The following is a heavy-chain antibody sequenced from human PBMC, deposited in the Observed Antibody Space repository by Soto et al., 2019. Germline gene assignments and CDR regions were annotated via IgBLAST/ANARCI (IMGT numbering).Heavy chain of an antibody. D-gene: IGHD2-2*01. Sequence: ASVKVSCKASGYTFTSYAMHWVRQAPGQRLEWMGWINAGNGNTKYSQKFQGRVTITRDTSASTAYMELSGLRSEDTAVYYCARTGCISTSCYGWFDPWGQGTLVTV. CDR3: ARTGCISTSCYGWFDP. CDR2: INAGNGNT. J-gene: IGHJ5*02. CDR1: GYTFTSYA. V-gene: IGHV1-3*01.